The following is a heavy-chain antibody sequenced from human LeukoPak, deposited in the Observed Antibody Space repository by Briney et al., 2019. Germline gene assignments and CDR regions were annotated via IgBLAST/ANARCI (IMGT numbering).Heavy chain of an antibody. Sequence: GGSLRLSCAASGFTFSSYTMNWVRQAPGKGLEWVSIIYSGGSTDYAESVKGRFTISRDNPKNTVYLQMNSLRAEDTAVYYCARGRRGRISSGWPGAFDIWGQGTMVTVSS. CDR3: ARGRRGRISSGWPGAFDI. J-gene: IGHJ3*02. CDR2: IYSGGST. CDR1: GFTFSSYT. V-gene: IGHV3-66*01. D-gene: IGHD6-19*01.